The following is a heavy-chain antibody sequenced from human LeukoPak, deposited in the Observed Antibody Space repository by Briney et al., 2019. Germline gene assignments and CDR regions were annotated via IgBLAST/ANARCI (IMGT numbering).Heavy chain of an antibody. J-gene: IGHJ4*02. D-gene: IGHD4-23*01. CDR3: ARGVYGGNSDY. V-gene: IGHV1-18*04. CDR1: GYTFTSNY. CDR2: ISAYNGNT. Sequence: GASVKVSCKASGYTFTSNYMHWVRQAPGQGLEWMGWISAYNGNTNYAQKLQGRVTMTTDTSTSTAYMELRSLRSDDTAVYYCARGVYGGNSDYWGQGTLVTVSS.